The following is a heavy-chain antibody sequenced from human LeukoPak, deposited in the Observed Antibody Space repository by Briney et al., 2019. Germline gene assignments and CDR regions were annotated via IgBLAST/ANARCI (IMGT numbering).Heavy chain of an antibody. D-gene: IGHD6-6*01. J-gene: IGHJ4*02. Sequence: SETLSLTCTVSGGSISSYYWSWIRQPPGKGLEWIGYIYYSGSTYYNPSLNSRVTISVDTSKNQFSLKLSSVTAADTAVYYCARDSGSYSTSYRFDSWGQGTLVTVSS. CDR1: GGSISSYY. V-gene: IGHV4-59*12. CDR3: ARDSGSYSTSYRFDS. CDR2: IYYSGST.